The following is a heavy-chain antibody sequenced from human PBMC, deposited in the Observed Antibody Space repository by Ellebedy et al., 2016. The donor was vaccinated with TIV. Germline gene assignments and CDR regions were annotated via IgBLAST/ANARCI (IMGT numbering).Heavy chain of an antibody. CDR2: ISHTGTRT. V-gene: IGHV3-23*01. J-gene: IGHJ4*02. Sequence: PGGSLRLSCAASGFTFNSYAMSWVRQAPGKGLEWVSTISHTGTRTYYANSVEGRFLISRDISKRTLYLQMNSLRAEDTAVYYCAKGRGGGSDSSAPRYYFDYWGLGTLVTVSS. D-gene: IGHD6-19*01. CDR3: AKGRGGGSDSSAPRYYFDY. CDR1: GFTFNSYA.